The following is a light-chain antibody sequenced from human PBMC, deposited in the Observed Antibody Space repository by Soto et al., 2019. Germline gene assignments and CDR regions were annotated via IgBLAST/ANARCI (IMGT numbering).Light chain of an antibody. Sequence: QSVLTQPASVSGSPGQSITISCTGTIRDVGGYNFVSWYQQHPGKAPKLRIFEVSNRPSGVSIRFSGSKSDNTASLTISGLQAEDEADYYCSSYTSSSTYVFGTGTKVTVL. J-gene: IGLJ1*01. V-gene: IGLV2-14*01. CDR2: EVS. CDR3: SSYTSSSTYV. CDR1: IRDVGGYNF.